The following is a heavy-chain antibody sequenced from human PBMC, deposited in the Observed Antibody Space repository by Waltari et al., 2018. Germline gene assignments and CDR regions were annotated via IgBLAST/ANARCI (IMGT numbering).Heavy chain of an antibody. CDR3: ARITGLLWFREGGFDY. CDR1: GGSFSGYY. V-gene: IGHV4-34*01. J-gene: IGHJ4*02. Sequence: QVQLQQWGAGLLKPSETLSLTCAVYGGSFSGYYWSWIRPPPGKGLEWIGEINHSGSTNYNPSLKSRVTISVDTSKNQFSLKLSSVTAADTAVYYCARITGLLWFREGGFDYWGQGTLVTVSS. CDR2: INHSGST. D-gene: IGHD3-10*01.